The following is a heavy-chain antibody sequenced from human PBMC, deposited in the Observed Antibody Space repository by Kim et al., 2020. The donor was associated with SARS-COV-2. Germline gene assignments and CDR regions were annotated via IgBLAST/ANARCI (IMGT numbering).Heavy chain of an antibody. Sequence: GGSLRLSCIASGFTFGSYAMTWVRLAPGKGLEWVSDISANGDRADFAASVRGRFSISRDSSKNTLFLQMNSLRVEDTALYFCAKGAYSDHSHFLTFDPWGQGTLVTVSS. CDR3: AKGAYSDHSHFLTFDP. J-gene: IGHJ5*02. V-gene: IGHV3-23*01. CDR1: GFTFGSYA. D-gene: IGHD5-12*01. CDR2: ISANGDRA.